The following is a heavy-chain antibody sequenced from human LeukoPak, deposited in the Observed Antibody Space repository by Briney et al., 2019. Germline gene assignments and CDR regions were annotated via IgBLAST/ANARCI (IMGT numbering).Heavy chain of an antibody. CDR2: IKQDGSEK. V-gene: IGHV3-7*01. Sequence: GGSLRLSCAASGFTFSSYWMSWVRQAPGKGLEWVANIKQDGSEKYYVDSVKGRFTISRDNAKNSLYLQMNSLRAEDTAVYYCASSLRYFDWLLFDYWGQGTLVTVSS. CDR3: ASSLRYFDWLLFDY. CDR1: GFTFSSYW. J-gene: IGHJ4*02. D-gene: IGHD3-9*01.